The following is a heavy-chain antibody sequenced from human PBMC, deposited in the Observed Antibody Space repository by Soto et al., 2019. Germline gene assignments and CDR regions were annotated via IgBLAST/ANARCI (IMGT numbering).Heavy chain of an antibody. D-gene: IGHD4-17*01. V-gene: IGHV3-23*01. CDR2: IISGGGIT. J-gene: IGHJ4*02. CDR3: TKYRGKAYGDYHLDY. CDR1: GFTFSSNA. Sequence: EVQLLESGGGLVQLGGSLRLSCAGSGFTFSSNAMSWVRQAPGKGLEWVSIISGGGITHYADSVKGRFTISRDNSKSTLYLQMNGLRAEDTAVYYCTKYRGKAYGDYHLDYWGQGTLLTVSS.